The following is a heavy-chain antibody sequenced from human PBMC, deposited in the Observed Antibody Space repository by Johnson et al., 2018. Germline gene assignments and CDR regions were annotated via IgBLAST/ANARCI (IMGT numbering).Heavy chain of an antibody. D-gene: IGHD4-17*01. V-gene: IGHV3-21*01. CDR2: ISTSSSYI. CDR1: GFIFGTYS. CDR3: ARDLTTVTTNSEYFQP. J-gene: IGHJ1*01. Sequence: EVQLVESGGGLVKPGGSLRLTCAASGFIFGTYSMNWVRQAPGKGLEWVSSISTSSSYINYADSVKGRFTISRDNAKNSLNLQMNSQGAEETAVYYCARDLTTVTTNSEYFQPWGQGTLVTVSS.